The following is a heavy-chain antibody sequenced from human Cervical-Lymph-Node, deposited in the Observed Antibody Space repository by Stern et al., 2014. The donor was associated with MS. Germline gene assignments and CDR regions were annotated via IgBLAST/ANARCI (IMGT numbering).Heavy chain of an antibody. D-gene: IGHD3-22*01. CDR2: IYYSGTT. CDR1: GGSISSGNYY. Sequence: VQLVESGPGLVKPSQTLSLTCTVSGGSISSGNYYWTWIRQPPGKGLEWLGHIYYSGTTYYNPSLTRRVSLTVDTSPNTFSLSLSSVTAADTAVYYCARDPFTTSLDVWGHGTTVTVS. J-gene: IGHJ6*02. V-gene: IGHV4-31*03. CDR3: ARDPFTTSLDV.